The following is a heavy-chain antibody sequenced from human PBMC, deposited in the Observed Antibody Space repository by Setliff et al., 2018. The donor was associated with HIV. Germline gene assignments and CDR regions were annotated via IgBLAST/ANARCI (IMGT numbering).Heavy chain of an antibody. CDR1: GFSFGSYG. CDR3: AKDRYSTGWHLDH. V-gene: IGHV3-30*02. J-gene: IGHJ4*02. Sequence: PGGSLRLSCAASGFSFGSYGLHWVRQAPGKGLEWLTFIRYDGTNEYYADSVKGRFSISRDNSKNTVNLQMSSLIGEDTAVYYCAKDRYSTGWHLDHWGQGTPVT. D-gene: IGHD6-19*01. CDR2: IRYDGTNE.